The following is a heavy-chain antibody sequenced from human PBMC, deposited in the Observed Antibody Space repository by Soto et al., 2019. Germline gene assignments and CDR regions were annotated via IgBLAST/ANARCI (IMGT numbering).Heavy chain of an antibody. CDR1: GYNFNTYG. CDR3: ARDRDYSHTDAYVDY. J-gene: IGHJ4*02. V-gene: IGHV1-18*01. Sequence: QVQLVQSGAQVRRPGTSVRISCTTSGYNFNTYGIIWVRQAPGQGLEWMGWISGYNGYTKYAQSLEDRVTLSTVPSTRTAFLELRNLRSGDTALYFCARDRDYSHTDAYVDYWCQGTQVTVSS. CDR2: ISGYNGYT. D-gene: IGHD3-22*01.